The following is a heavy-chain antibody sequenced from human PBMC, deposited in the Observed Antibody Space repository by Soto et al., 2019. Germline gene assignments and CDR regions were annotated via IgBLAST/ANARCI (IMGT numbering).Heavy chain of an antibody. J-gene: IGHJ4*02. CDR1: GFTFSSYG. CDR3: AKETATMVRGGYDY. Sequence: QVQLVESGGGVVQPGRSLRLSCAASGFTFSSYGMHWVRQAPGKGLEWVAVISYDGSNKYYADSVKGRFTISRDNSKXXLYLQMNSLRAEDTXVYYCAKETATMVRGGYDYWGQGTLVTVSS. V-gene: IGHV3-30*18. D-gene: IGHD3-10*01. CDR2: ISYDGSNK.